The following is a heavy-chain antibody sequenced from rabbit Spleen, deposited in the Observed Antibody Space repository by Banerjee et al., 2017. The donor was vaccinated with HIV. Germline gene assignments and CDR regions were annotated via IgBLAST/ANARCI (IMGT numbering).Heavy chain of an antibody. CDR2: INIVTGNS. CDR1: GVSFSDKDV. Sequence: QEQLVESGGDPVQPEGSQTLTCKASGVSFSDKDVMCWVRQAPGKGLEWIACINIVTGNSVYASWAKGRFTMSRTSSTTVTLQMTSLTAADTATYFCARDVGSYDYIDVYFNLWGPGTLVTVS. J-gene: IGHJ4*01. D-gene: IGHD6-1*01. V-gene: IGHV1S45*01. CDR3: ARDVGSYDYIDVYFNL.